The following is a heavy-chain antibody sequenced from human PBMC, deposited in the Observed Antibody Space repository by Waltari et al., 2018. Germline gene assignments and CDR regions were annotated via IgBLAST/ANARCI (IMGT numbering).Heavy chain of an antibody. Sequence: QVQLQESGPGLVKPSETLSLTCAVSGYSISSGYYWGWLRQPPGKGLEWIGGIYHSVSDYYNRSLKSRVTISVDTSKNQFSLKLSSVTAADTAVYYCARLSFWSGYYYFDYWGQGTLVTVSS. V-gene: IGHV4-38-2*01. CDR1: GYSISSGYY. CDR2: IYHSVSD. J-gene: IGHJ4*02. CDR3: ARLSFWSGYYYFDY. D-gene: IGHD3-3*01.